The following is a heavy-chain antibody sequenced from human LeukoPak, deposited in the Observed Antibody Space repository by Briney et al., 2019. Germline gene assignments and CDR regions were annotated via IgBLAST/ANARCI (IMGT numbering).Heavy chain of an antibody. J-gene: IGHJ3*02. CDR3: ARSSSYYYDSSGYNFDI. D-gene: IGHD3-22*01. CDR1: GGSISSYY. Sequence: SETLSLTCTVSGGSISSYYWSWIRQPAGKGLEWIGSIYHSGSTYYNPSLKSRVTISVDTSKNQFSLKLSSVTAADTAVYYCARSSSYYYDSSGYNFDIWGQGTMVTVSS. V-gene: IGHV4-4*07. CDR2: IYHSGST.